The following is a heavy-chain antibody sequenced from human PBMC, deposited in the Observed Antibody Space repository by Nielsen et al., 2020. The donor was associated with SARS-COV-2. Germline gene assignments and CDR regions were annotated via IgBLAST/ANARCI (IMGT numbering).Heavy chain of an antibody. CDR1: GFIFSDST. CDR3: ARVNPVSDSWFDALDI. D-gene: IGHD6-13*01. V-gene: IGHV3-73*01. Sequence: GESLKISCAASGFIFSDSTMHWVRQASGKGLEWVGRIRSKANSYATGYAASVKGRFTISRDDSKNTAYLQMNSLKTEDTAVYFCARVNPVSDSWFDALDIWGQGTMVTVSS. J-gene: IGHJ3*02. CDR2: IRSKANSYAT.